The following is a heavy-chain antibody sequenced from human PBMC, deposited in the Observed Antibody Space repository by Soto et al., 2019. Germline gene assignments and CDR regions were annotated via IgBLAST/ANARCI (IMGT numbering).Heavy chain of an antibody. CDR3: TRDFNGVLTVLRGPVGMMV. V-gene: IGHV4-59*01. CDR1: GGSITHYY. D-gene: IGHD1-20*01. J-gene: IGHJ6*03. CDR2: IYNSVTT. Sequence: QVQLQESGPGLVKPSETLSLTCAVSGGSITHYYWAWIRQPPGQGLEWIGYIYNSVTTKYTPSLRALVIIMMDTSKRPFSLNLSSVTAAATAVYYCTRDFNGVLTVLRGPVGMMVWGRGNGVSVSS.